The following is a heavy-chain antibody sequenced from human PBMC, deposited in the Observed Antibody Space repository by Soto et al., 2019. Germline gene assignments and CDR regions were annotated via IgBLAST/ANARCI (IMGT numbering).Heavy chain of an antibody. CDR3: AGGVVLTSPYYFDY. J-gene: IGHJ4*02. V-gene: IGHV3-23*01. D-gene: IGHD3-16*01. CDR1: GFTFSSYA. CDR2: ISGSGGST. Sequence: GGSLRLSCAASGFTFSSYAMSWVRQAPGKGLEWVSAISGSGGSTYYADSVKGRFAISRDNSKNTLYLQMNSLRAEDTAVYYCAGGVVLTSPYYFDYWGQGTLVTVSS.